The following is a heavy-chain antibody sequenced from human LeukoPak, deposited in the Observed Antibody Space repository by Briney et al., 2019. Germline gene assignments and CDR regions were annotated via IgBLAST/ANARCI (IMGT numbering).Heavy chain of an antibody. CDR1: GGTFSNYA. V-gene: IGHV1-69*13. Sequence: SVKVSCKASGGTFSNYAISWVRQAPGQGLEWMGGIIPMFGTANYAQKSQGRLRITADESTSTAYMVLSSLRSEDTAVYYCARGWVAAAEYYYYYGMDVWGQGTTVTVSS. J-gene: IGHJ6*02. D-gene: IGHD6-13*01. CDR2: IIPMFGTA. CDR3: ARGWVAAAEYYYYYGMDV.